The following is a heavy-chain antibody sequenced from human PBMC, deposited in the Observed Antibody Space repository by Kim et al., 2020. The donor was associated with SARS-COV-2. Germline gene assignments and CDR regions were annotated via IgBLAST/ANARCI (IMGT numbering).Heavy chain of an antibody. V-gene: IGHV1-3*01. CDR1: GYTFTSYA. Sequence: ASVKVSCKASGYTFTSYAMHWVRQAPGQRLEWMGWINAGNGNTKYSQKFQGRVTITRDTSASTAYMELSSLRSEDTAVYYCARDRLVGCSGGSCYSNKRPNWFDPWGQGTLVTVSS. CDR2: INAGNGNT. D-gene: IGHD2-15*01. J-gene: IGHJ5*02. CDR3: ARDRLVGCSGGSCYSNKRPNWFDP.